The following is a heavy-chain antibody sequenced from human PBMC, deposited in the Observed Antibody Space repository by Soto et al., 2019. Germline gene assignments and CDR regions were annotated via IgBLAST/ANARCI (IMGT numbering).Heavy chain of an antibody. CDR2: ISPDNGNT. D-gene: IGHD3-22*01. CDR1: GYTFTSSG. Sequence: QVHLVQSGAEVKKPGASVKVSCKASGYTFTSSGISWVRQAPGQGLEWMGWISPDNGNTNYAQNFRGRVTMTTDTPTSTAYMELRRLRSDDTAVYYCARDPTRMSMTGKIMMVGWFDPWGQGTLVTVSS. CDR3: ARDPTRMSMTGKIMMVGWFDP. V-gene: IGHV1-18*01. J-gene: IGHJ5*02.